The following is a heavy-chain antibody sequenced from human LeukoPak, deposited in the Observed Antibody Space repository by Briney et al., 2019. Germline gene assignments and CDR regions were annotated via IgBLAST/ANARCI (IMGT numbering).Heavy chain of an antibody. CDR2: IYSGGST. D-gene: IGHD1-1*01. J-gene: IGHJ4*02. CDR3: ARALTTLTYEGY. V-gene: IGHV3-53*01. Sequence: GGSLRLSCAASGFTVSSTYMSWVRQAPVKGLEWVSVIYSGGSTYYADSVKGRFTVSRDNAKDSLYLQMNSLRAEDTAVYYCARALTTLTYEGYWGQGTLVTVSS. CDR1: GFTVSSTY.